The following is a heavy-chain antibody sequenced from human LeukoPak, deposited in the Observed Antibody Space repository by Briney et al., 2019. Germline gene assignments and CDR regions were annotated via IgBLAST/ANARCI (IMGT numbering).Heavy chain of an antibody. CDR3: ARGPYYYGSGTFYYYYGIDV. CDR2: INHSGST. J-gene: IGHJ6*04. D-gene: IGHD3-10*01. Sequence: SETLSLTCAVYGGSFSGYYWSWIRQPPGKGLEWIGEINHSGSTNYNPSLKSRVTISVDTSKNQFSLKLSSVTAAHTAVYYCARGPYYYGSGTFYYYYGIDVWGKGTTVTVSS. V-gene: IGHV4-34*01. CDR1: GGSFSGYY.